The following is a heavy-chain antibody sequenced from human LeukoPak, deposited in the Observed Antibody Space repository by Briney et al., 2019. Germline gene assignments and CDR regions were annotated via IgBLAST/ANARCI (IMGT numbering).Heavy chain of an antibody. J-gene: IGHJ6*02. CDR1: GGSISRYY. CDR2: IYHSGST. Sequence: SETLSLTCTVSGGSISRYYWSWIRQPPGKGLEWIGYIYHSGSTNYNPSLKSRVTISVDTSKNQFSLKVSSATAADTAVYYCARHYCSSTSCYYNGMDVWGQGTPVTVSS. V-gene: IGHV4-59*08. D-gene: IGHD2-2*01. CDR3: ARHYCSSTSCYYNGMDV.